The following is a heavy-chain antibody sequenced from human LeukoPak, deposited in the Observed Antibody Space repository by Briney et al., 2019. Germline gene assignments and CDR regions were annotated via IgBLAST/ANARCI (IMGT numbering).Heavy chain of an antibody. CDR3: AKLAGTGGFDY. CDR1: GFTFDDYG. V-gene: IGHV3-20*04. Sequence: GGSLRLSCAASGFTFDDYGMSWVRQAPGKGLEWVSGINWNGGRTGYADSVKGRLTISRDNAKNTLYLQMNSLRAEDTALYYCAKLAGTGGFDYWGQGTLVTVSS. J-gene: IGHJ4*02. CDR2: INWNGGRT. D-gene: IGHD6-19*01.